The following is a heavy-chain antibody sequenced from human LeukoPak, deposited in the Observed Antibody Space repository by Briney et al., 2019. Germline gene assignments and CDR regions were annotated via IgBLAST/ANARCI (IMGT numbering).Heavy chain of an antibody. Sequence: SGPTLLKPTQTLTLTCTFSGFSLSTSGVGVGWIRQPPGKALEWLALIYWDDDKRYSPSLKSRLTITKDTSKNQVVLTMTNMDPVDTATYYCAHRGPGSYLGFAFDIWGQGTMVTVSS. D-gene: IGHD3-10*01. CDR2: IYWDDDK. CDR1: GFSLSTSGVG. CDR3: AHRGPGSYLGFAFDI. V-gene: IGHV2-5*02. J-gene: IGHJ3*02.